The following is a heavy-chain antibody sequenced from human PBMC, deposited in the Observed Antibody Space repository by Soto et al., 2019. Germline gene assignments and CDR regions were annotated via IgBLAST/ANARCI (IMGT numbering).Heavy chain of an antibody. CDR3: ARQPRILTGYSGNFDY. Sequence: SETLSLTCTVSGVSISSYYWSWIRQPPGKGLEWIGSIYYSGSTNYNPSLKSRVTISVDTSKNQFSLKLSSVTAADTAVYYCARQPRILTGYSGNFDYWGQGTLVTVS. D-gene: IGHD3-9*01. CDR1: GVSISSYY. CDR2: IYYSGST. V-gene: IGHV4-59*08. J-gene: IGHJ4*02.